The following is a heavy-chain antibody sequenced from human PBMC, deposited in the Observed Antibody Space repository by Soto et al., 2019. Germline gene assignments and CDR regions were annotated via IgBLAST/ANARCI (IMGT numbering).Heavy chain of an antibody. Sequence: EVRLLESGGGLVQPGGSLRLSCAGSGFTFSSNAMSWVRQAPGKGLEWVSSVSGDGYASDYADSVKSRFTVSRHNSKNTLYLQMNSLRAEDTAGYYCAKRHYYGSGSFALATWGQGTLVTVSS. J-gene: IGHJ4*03. CDR1: GFTFSSNA. D-gene: IGHD3-10*01. CDR3: AKRHYYGSGSFALAT. V-gene: IGHV3-23*01. CDR2: VSGDGYAS.